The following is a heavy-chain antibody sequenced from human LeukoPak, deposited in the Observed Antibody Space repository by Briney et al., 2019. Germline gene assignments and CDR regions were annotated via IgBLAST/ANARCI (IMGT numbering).Heavy chain of an antibody. V-gene: IGHV3-66*01. J-gene: IGHJ4*02. CDR2: ISSSGNT. CDR3: AKTMGYCSGGNCYFHY. Sequence: GGSLRLSCAASGFTVSSNYMSWVRQAPGKGLEWVSIISSSGNTYYADSVKGRFTISRDNSENTLYLQMNSLRADDTALYYCAKTMGYCSGGNCYFHYWGQGTLVTVSS. D-gene: IGHD2-15*01. CDR1: GFTVSSNY.